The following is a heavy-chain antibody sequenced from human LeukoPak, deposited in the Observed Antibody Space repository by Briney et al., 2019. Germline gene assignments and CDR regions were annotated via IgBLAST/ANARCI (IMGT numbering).Heavy chain of an antibody. Sequence: GGSLRLSCAASGFTFSRSWMTWVRQAPGKGLEWVANINQDGSEKYYVDSVKGRFTISRDNAKNSLYLQMNSLRAEDTAVYYCAREGLYGDYLFDYWGQGTLVTVSS. V-gene: IGHV3-7*01. J-gene: IGHJ4*02. CDR2: INQDGSEK. CDR1: GFTFSRSW. CDR3: AREGLYGDYLFDY. D-gene: IGHD4-17*01.